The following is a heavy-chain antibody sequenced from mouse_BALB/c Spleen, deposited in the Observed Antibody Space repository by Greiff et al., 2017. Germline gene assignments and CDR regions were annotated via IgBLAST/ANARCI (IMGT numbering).Heavy chain of an antibody. D-gene: IGHD1-2*01. J-gene: IGHJ4*01. CDR1: GYTFTSYT. V-gene: IGHV1-4*01. Sequence: QVHVKQSGAELARPGASVKMSCKASGYTFTSYTMHWVKQRPGQGLEWIGYINPSSGYTNYNQKFKDKATLTADKSSSTAYMQLSSLTSEDSAVYYCARSGTTATFAMDYWGQGTSVTVSS. CDR2: INPSSGYT. CDR3: ARSGTTATFAMDY.